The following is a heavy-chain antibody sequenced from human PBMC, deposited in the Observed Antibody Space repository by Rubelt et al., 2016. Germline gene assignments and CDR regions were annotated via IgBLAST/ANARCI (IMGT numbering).Heavy chain of an antibody. CDR1: GGSFSGYY. CDR3: ARVSGWYRAPGQDFDY. J-gene: IGHJ4*02. Sequence: QVQLQQWGAGLLKPSETLSLTCAVYGGSFSGYYWSWIRPPPGKGLEWIGEINPSGSTNYNPSLKSRVTISVDPAKNQFSLKLSSVTAADTAGYYWARVSGWYRAPGQDFDYWGQGTLVTVSS. CDR2: INPSGST. D-gene: IGHD6-19*01. V-gene: IGHV4-34*01.